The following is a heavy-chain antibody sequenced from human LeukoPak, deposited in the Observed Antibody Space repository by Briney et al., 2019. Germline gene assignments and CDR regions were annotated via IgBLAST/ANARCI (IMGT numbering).Heavy chain of an antibody. J-gene: IGHJ6*03. D-gene: IGHD3-22*01. V-gene: IGHV4-61*05. CDR2: ISHSGSA. CDR1: GGSISSSSYY. Sequence: SETLSLTCTVSGGSISSSSYYWGWIRQPPGKGLEWVGEISHSGSATYSPSLKSRLTISVDKSKNQFSLKLTSVTAADTAVYYCARLTYYRESNGYWEGGRRAYPYSSYMDVWGKGTTVIISS. CDR3: ARLTYYRESNGYWEGGRRAYPYSSYMDV.